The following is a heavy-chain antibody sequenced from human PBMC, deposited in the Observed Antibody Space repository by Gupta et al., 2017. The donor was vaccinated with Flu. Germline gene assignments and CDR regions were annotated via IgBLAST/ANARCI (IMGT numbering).Heavy chain of an antibody. CDR3: ARKGPDLSIATNN. D-gene: IGHD6-6*01. J-gene: IGHJ4*02. CDR2: INERGTS. V-gene: IGHV4-34*01. CDR1: GGSFSGYY. Sequence: QVLLQQWGAGLVKPPETLSLTCDDYGGSFSGYYWTWIRQPPGKGLEWIGEINERGTSNYNPSLKSRVIITVDTSKNQVSLNLSSVTAADTALYYCARKGPDLSIATNNWGQGTLVTVSS.